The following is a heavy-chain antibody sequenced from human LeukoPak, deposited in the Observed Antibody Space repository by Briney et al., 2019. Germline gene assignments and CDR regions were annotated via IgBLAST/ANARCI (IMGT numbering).Heavy chain of an antibody. CDR2: SNAGNGDT. Sequence: ASVKVSCKASGYTFIGYYMHWVRQAPGQRLEWMGWSNAGNGDTKYSQEFQGRITIIRDKSASTAYMELSSLRSEDMAVYYCARGSPRGSYFDNWGQGTLVTVSS. CDR3: ARGSPRGSYFDN. V-gene: IGHV1-3*02. J-gene: IGHJ4*02. CDR1: GYTFIGYY.